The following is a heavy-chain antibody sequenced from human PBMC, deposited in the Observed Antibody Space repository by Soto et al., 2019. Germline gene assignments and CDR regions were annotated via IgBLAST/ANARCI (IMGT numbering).Heavy chain of an antibody. V-gene: IGHV3-30*18. CDR1: GFSFSTYG. D-gene: IGHD4-4*01. Sequence: QVQLVESGGGVVQPGRSLRLSCAASGFSFSTYGMHWVRQAPGKGLEWVAVVSFDAKNKYYIDSVEGRFTISRDNSKNMLYLQMNSLRREDTAVYYCAKENVESTYSYYGMDVWGPGTTVTVSS. CDR3: AKENVESTYSYYGMDV. CDR2: VSFDAKNK. J-gene: IGHJ6*02.